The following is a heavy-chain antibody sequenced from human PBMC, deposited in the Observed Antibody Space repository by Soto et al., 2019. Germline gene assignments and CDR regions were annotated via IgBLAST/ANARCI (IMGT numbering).Heavy chain of an antibody. V-gene: IGHV3-11*05. CDR2: ISRSSSYT. D-gene: IGHD2-8*02. Sequence: GGSLRLSCAASGFTFNDYYMTWIRQAPGKGLEWVSYISRSSSYTNYAGSVKGRFTISRDNARNSLYLQMNSLRVEDTAVYYCARGPPETSAIWSTPPDFWGLATLVTVSS. J-gene: IGHJ4*02. CDR1: GFTFNDYY. CDR3: ARGPPETSAIWSTPPDF.